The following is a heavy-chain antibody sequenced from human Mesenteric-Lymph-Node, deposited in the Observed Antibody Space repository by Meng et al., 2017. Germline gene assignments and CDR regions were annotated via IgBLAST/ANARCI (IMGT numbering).Heavy chain of an antibody. CDR1: GGSISSSSYY. CDR2: IYYSGST. Sequence: SETLSLTCAVSGGSISSSSYYWGWIRQPPGKGLEWIGSIYYSGSTYYNPSLKSRVTISVDTSKNQFSLKLSSVTAADTAVYYCARDTSSWRGYYYYGMDVWGQGTTVTVSS. V-gene: IGHV4-39*07. CDR3: ARDTSSWRGYYYYGMDV. D-gene: IGHD6-13*01. J-gene: IGHJ6*02.